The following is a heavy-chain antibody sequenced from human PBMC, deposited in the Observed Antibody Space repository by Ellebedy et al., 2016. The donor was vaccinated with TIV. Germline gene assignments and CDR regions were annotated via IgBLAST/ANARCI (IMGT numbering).Heavy chain of an antibody. V-gene: IGHV5-51*01. D-gene: IGHD1-26*01. Sequence: GESLKISXRASGYSFFNYNIGWVRQMPGRGLEWMGIIYPDDSETTYNGFFQGQVTFSVDKSTNTAFLHWSSLKASDTAMYYCARQGHRWEYYFDAWGQGTLVTVSS. J-gene: IGHJ4*02. CDR2: IYPDDSET. CDR3: ARQGHRWEYYFDA. CDR1: GYSFFNYN.